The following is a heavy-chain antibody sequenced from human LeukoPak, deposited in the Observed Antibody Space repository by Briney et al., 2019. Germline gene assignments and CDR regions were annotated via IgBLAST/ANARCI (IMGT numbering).Heavy chain of an antibody. V-gene: IGHV3-48*01. CDR3: ARSYYDILTGYHSPYFDS. CDR1: GLTFSSYW. D-gene: IGHD3-9*01. CDR2: ISGSSATI. J-gene: IGHJ4*02. Sequence: GGSLRLSCAAAGLTFSSYWMNWVRQAPGKGLEWLSYISGSSATIYYADSVKGRFTISRDNAANSLYLQLNSLRVEDTAVYFCARSYYDILTGYHSPYFDSWGQGTLVSVSS.